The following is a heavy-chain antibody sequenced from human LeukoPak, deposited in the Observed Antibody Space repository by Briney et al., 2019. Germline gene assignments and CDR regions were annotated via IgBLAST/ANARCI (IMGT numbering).Heavy chain of an antibody. CDR3: VRGAYDRPGYYSSDY. CDR1: GFTFDDYA. Sequence: GGSLRLSCAASGFTFDDYAMHWVRQAPGKGLVWVSRINSDGSSTSYADSVRGRFTISRDNAKNTLYLQMNSLRVEDTAVYYCVRGAYDRPGYYSSDYWGQGALVTVSS. D-gene: IGHD3-22*01. CDR2: INSDGSST. J-gene: IGHJ4*02. V-gene: IGHV3-74*01.